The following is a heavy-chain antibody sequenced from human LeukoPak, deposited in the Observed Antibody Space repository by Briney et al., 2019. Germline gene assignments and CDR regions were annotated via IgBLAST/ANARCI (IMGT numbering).Heavy chain of an antibody. D-gene: IGHD6-13*01. V-gene: IGHV1-2*02. CDR3: ARGYSSSWSFRYYYYGMDV. Sequence: GASVNVSCKASGYTFTGYYMHWMRQAPGQGVEWMGCINPNSCGTNYAKKFQGRVTMTRETSISTAYMGLSRLRSDNTAVYYCARGYSSSWSFRYYYYGMDVWGRGTTVTVSS. CDR2: INPNSCGT. J-gene: IGHJ6*02. CDR1: GYTFTGYY.